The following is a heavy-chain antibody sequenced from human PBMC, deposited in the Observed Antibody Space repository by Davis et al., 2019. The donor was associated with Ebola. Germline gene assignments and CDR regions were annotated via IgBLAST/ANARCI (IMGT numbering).Heavy chain of an antibody. CDR2: NFTGDSDT. Sequence: GESLKISCKDSGTSFNSHWIGWVRQLPGKGLEWIGVNFTGDSDTRFSPSFRGQVTISADNSIKTAFLHWSSLKASDTAIYYCASLRRSITGFDDGYDIWGQGTMVTVSS. CDR1: GTSFNSHW. V-gene: IGHV5-51*01. CDR3: ASLRRSITGFDDGYDI. J-gene: IGHJ3*02. D-gene: IGHD3-9*01.